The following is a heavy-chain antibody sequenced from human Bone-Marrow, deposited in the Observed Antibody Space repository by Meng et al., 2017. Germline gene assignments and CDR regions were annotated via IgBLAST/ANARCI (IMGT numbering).Heavy chain of an antibody. J-gene: IGHJ6*02. V-gene: IGHV4-59*01. CDR2: IYYSGST. CDR1: GGSISSYY. Sequence: SETLSLSCTVSGGSISSYYWSWIRQPPGKGLEWIGYIYYSGSTNYNPSLKSRVTISVDTSKNQFSLKLSSVTAADTAVYYCARDFGFGGGYYGMDVWGQGTTVTVSS. CDR3: ARDFGFGGGYYGMDV. D-gene: IGHD3-10*01.